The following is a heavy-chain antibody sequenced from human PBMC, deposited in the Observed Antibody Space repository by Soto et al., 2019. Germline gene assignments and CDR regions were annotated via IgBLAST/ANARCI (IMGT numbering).Heavy chain of an antibody. CDR2: INHSGST. CDR1: GGSFSGYY. Sequence: SETLSLTCAVYGGSFSGYYWSWIRQPPGKGLEWIGEINHSGSTSYNPSLKSRVTISVDTSKNQFSLKLSSVTAADTAVYYCARGAHCSSTSCYTRGWFDPWGQGTLVSVSA. V-gene: IGHV4-34*01. J-gene: IGHJ5*02. D-gene: IGHD2-2*02. CDR3: ARGAHCSSTSCYTRGWFDP.